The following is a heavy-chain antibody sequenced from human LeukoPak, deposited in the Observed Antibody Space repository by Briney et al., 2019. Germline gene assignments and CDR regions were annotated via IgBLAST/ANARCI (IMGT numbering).Heavy chain of an antibody. J-gene: IGHJ4*02. D-gene: IGHD1-1*01. CDR1: GYSFTDYF. Sequence: ASVKVSCKDSGYSFTDYFMLWVGQAPGQGLEWIGWINPNIGATKYARKFQGRVTMTRDTSISTAFIEVSRLRSDDTAVYYCASGQLTDDLDYWGQGTLVTVSS. V-gene: IGHV1-2*02. CDR3: ASGQLTDDLDY. CDR2: INPNIGAT.